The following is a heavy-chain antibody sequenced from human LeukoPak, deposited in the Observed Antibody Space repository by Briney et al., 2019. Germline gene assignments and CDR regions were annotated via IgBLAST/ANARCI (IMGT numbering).Heavy chain of an antibody. V-gene: IGHV4-34*01. CDR2: INHSGST. CDR1: GGSISSYY. J-gene: IGHJ6*02. D-gene: IGHD3-9*01. Sequence: SETLSLTCTVSGGSISSYYWSWIRQPPVKGLEWIGEINHSGSTNYNPSLKSRVTISVDTSKNQFSLKLSSVTAADTAVYYCARAPPGLRYFDWAARYYYGMDVWGQGTTVTVSS. CDR3: ARAPPGLRYFDWAARYYYGMDV.